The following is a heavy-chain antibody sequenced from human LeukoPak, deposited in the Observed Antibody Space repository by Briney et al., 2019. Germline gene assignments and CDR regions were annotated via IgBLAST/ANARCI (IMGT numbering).Heavy chain of an antibody. CDR2: ISGSGGST. Sequence: GGSLRLSCAASGFTFSNYAMSWVRQAPGKGLEWVSDISGSGGSTYYADSVKGRFTISRDNSKNTLYLQMNSLRTEDTAVYYCAKGRAGARQYMDVWGKGTTVTISS. CDR1: GFTFSNYA. J-gene: IGHJ6*03. V-gene: IGHV3-23*01. CDR3: AKGRAGARQYMDV.